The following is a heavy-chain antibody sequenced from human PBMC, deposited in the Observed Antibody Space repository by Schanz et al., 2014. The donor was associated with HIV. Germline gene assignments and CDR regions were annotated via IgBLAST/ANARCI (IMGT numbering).Heavy chain of an antibody. CDR1: GYTFTNYG. CDR3: ARGDILTGLYPYYFDS. J-gene: IGHJ4*02. V-gene: IGHV1-18*01. D-gene: IGHD3-9*01. CDR2: ISTYNGHT. Sequence: QLQLVQSGAEVRKSGASVKVSCKASGYTFTNYGITWVRQAPGQGLEWMGWISTYNGHTKYAQKFQGRLIMTRDTPTATAYMELRSLRSDDTAVYYCARGDILTGLYPYYFDSWGQGTLVTVSS.